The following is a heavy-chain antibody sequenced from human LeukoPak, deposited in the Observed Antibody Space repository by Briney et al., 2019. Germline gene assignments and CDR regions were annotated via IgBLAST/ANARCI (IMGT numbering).Heavy chain of an antibody. D-gene: IGHD3-22*01. V-gene: IGHV3-23*01. Sequence: GGSLRLSCAASGFTFSSYAMSWVRQAPGKGLEWVSAISGSGGSTYYADSVKGRFTISRDNAKNSLYLQMNSLRAEDTAVYYCARTYYSDSSGYSALWGQGTLVTVSS. CDR1: GFTFSSYA. J-gene: IGHJ4*02. CDR2: ISGSGGST. CDR3: ARTYYSDSSGYSAL.